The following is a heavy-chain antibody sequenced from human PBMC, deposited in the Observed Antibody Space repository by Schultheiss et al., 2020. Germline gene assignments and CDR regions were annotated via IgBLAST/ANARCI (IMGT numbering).Heavy chain of an antibody. CDR1: GGSISTYY. CDR3: ARGGADLDY. V-gene: IGHV4-59*01. Sequence: SQTLSLTCTVSGGSISTYYWSWIRQPPGKGLEWIGYIYYSGSTYYNPSLRSRLTVSLDTSENQFSLKLNSVTAADTAVYYCARGGADLDYWGQGTLVTVSS. CDR2: IYYSGST. D-gene: IGHD1-26*01. J-gene: IGHJ4*02.